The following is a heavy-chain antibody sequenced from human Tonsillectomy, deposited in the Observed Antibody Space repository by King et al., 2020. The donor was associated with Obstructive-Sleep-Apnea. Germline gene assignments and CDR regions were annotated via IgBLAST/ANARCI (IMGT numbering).Heavy chain of an antibody. CDR2: IIPSVDTA. J-gene: IGHJ6*02. Sequence: QLVQSGAEVKKPGSSVKVSCKASGGTIRSYVITWVRQAPGQGLEWMGGIIPSVDTANYAQKFQGRVTIIADEATNTAHMELNSLRSEDTSVYYCATVFWRYPKKWLPHYGMDVWGQGTTIIVSS. CDR1: GGTIRSYV. CDR3: ATVFWRYPKKWLPHYGMDV. V-gene: IGHV1-69*01. D-gene: IGHD3-22*01.